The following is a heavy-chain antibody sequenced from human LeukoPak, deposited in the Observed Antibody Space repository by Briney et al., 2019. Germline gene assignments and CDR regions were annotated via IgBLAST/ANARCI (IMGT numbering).Heavy chain of an antibody. CDR3: ARVARATAFDI. CDR2: INSAGSRT. CDR1: GFTFSSYW. V-gene: IGHV3-74*01. Sequence: PGGSLRLSCAASGFTFSSYWMHWVRQAPGKGLVWVSRINSAGSRTSYAASVKGRFTISRDNAKNSLYLQMNSLRAEDTAVYYCARVARATAFDIWGQGTMVTVSS. J-gene: IGHJ3*02. D-gene: IGHD5-12*01.